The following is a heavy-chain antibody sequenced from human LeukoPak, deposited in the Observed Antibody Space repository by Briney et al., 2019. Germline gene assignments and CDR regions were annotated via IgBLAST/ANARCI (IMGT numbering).Heavy chain of an antibody. CDR1: GFTFSSYA. CDR3: ARDFYDSSGQGAFDI. D-gene: IGHD3-22*01. J-gene: IGHJ3*02. V-gene: IGHV3-30*04. CDR2: ISYDGSNK. Sequence: GGSLRLSCAASGFTFSSYAMHWVRQAPGKGLEWVAVISYDGSNKYYADSVKGRFTISRDNSKNTLYLQMNSLRAVDTAVYYCARDFYDSSGQGAFDIWGQGTMVTVSS.